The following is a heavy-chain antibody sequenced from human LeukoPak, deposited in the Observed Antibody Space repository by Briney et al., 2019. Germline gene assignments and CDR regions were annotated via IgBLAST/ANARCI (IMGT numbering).Heavy chain of an antibody. V-gene: IGHV4-61*02. Sequence: SQTLSLTCNVSVGSISSGTHYWTWIRQPVGKGLEWLGRVFTSGSPTYNSSLKSRVTISVDTSKNQFSLELSSVTAADTAVYYCARGSHIAARLFDYWGQGTLVTVSS. CDR2: VFTSGSP. J-gene: IGHJ4*02. CDR3: ARGSHIAARLFDY. D-gene: IGHD6-6*01. CDR1: VGSISSGTHY.